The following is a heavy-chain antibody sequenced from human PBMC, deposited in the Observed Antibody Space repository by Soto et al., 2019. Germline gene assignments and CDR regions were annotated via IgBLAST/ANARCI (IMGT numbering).Heavy chain of an antibody. CDR3: ARHNPERQLVPESPTKYYYYYYGMDV. V-gene: IGHV4-39*01. Sequence: SETLSLTCTVSGGSISSSSYYWGWIRQPPGKGLEWIGSIYYSGSTYYNPSLKSRVTISVDTSKNQFSLKLSSVTAADTAVYYCARHNPERQLVPESPTKYYYYYYGMDVWGQGTTVTVSS. CDR2: IYYSGST. J-gene: IGHJ6*02. D-gene: IGHD6-13*01. CDR1: GGSISSSSYY.